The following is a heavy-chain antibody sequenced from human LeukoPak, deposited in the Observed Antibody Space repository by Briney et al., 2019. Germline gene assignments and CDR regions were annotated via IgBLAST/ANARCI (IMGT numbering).Heavy chain of an antibody. V-gene: IGHV3-53*01. CDR3: ARQYAGDAFDI. Sequence: PGGSLRLSCAASGFTVSSNYLSWVRQAPGKGLDWVSAIYSGGSTFYADSAKGRFIISRDNSKNTLSLQMNSLRAENTAVYYCARQYAGDAFDIWGQGTLVTVSS. CDR2: IYSGGST. J-gene: IGHJ3*02. CDR1: GFTVSSNY.